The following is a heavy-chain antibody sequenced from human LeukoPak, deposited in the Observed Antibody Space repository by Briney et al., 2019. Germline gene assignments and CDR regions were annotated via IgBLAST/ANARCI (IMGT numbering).Heavy chain of an antibody. J-gene: IGHJ4*02. D-gene: IGHD6-19*01. CDR3: AKDRYSSLNEIDY. V-gene: IGHV3-30*18. CDR2: ISYDGSYK. Sequence: PGRSLRLSCAASEFTFRTYGMHWVRKAPGKGLEWVAVISYDGSYKFYADSVKGRFTISRDNSKSTLYLQMNSLRAEDTAIYYCAKDRYSSLNEIDYWGQGTLVTVSS. CDR1: EFTFRTYG.